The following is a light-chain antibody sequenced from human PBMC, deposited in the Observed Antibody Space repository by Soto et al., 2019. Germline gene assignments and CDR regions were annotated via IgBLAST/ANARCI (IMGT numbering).Light chain of an antibody. CDR3: NSYTSSSTYV. V-gene: IGLV2-14*03. CDR1: HNDVGHENF. J-gene: IGLJ1*01. CDR2: DVT. Sequence: QSVLAQPASVSGSPGQSITISCTGTHNDVGHENFVSWYQQHPDKVPKLIIYDVTRRASGVSSRFSASKSGNTASLTISGLQAEDEADYYCNSYTSSSTYVFGTGTKVTVL.